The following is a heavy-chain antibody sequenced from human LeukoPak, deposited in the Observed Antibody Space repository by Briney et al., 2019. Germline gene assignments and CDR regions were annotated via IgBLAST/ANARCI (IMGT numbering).Heavy chain of an antibody. CDR2: ISYDGSNK. CDR3: EGLGGGSSYYMDV. J-gene: IGHJ6*03. D-gene: IGHD2-15*01. V-gene: IGHV3-30*04. Sequence: TGGSLRLSCAASGFTFSSYAMHWVRQAPCKGVEWVAVISYDGSNKYYADSVKGRFTISRDNSKNTLYLQMNSLRAEDTAVYYCEGLGGGSSYYMDVWGKGTTVTVSS. CDR1: GFTFSSYA.